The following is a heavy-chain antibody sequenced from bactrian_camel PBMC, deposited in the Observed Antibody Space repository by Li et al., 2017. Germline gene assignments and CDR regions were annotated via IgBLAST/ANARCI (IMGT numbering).Heavy chain of an antibody. Sequence: HVQLVESGGGSVQTGGFLRLTCTGSGIAFSRLCMGWFRQAPGKEREGVAAIYTRAGFTQYADSVKGRFTISQDGAENTVYLQMNGLKPEDTAMYYCAASRLGSTINWRQERRYGYWGQGTQVTVS. D-gene: IGHD4*01. CDR3: AASRLGSTINWRQERRYGY. CDR2: IYTRAGFT. CDR1: GIAFSRLC. V-gene: IGHV3S1*01. J-gene: IGHJ4*01.